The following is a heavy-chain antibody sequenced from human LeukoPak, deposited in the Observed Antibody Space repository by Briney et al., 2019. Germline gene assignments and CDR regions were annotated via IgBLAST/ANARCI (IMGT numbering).Heavy chain of an antibody. V-gene: IGHV1-8*03. CDR2: MNPNSGDT. CDR1: WYPFTSYD. J-gene: IGHJ4*02. CDR3: ATFRGFDY. D-gene: IGHD3-10*01. Sequence: GGPVEVSFQASWYPFTSYDIQWGRPATGQGLEWMGWMNPNSGDTGYAQKFQGRVTITRNTSMSTAYMELYSLRSEDTAVYYCATFRGFDYWGQGTLVTVSS.